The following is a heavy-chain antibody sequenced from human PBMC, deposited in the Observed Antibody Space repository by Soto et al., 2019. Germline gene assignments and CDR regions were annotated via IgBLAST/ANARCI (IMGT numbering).Heavy chain of an antibody. CDR2: IYWDDDK. V-gene: IGHV2-5*02. CDR1: GFSLSTSGVG. CDR3: AHSREHDYPSPYYDDGMDV. D-gene: IGHD4-17*01. J-gene: IGHJ6*02. Sequence: QITLKESGPPLVKPTQTLTLTCTFSGFSLSTSGVGVGWIRQPPGKALEWLALIYWDDDKRYSPSLKSRLTITKDTSKNQAVLTMTNMDPVDTATYYCAHSREHDYPSPYYDDGMDVWGQGTTVTVSS.